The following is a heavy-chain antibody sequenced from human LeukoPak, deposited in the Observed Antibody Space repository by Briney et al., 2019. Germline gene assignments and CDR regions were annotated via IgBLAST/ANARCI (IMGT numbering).Heavy chain of an antibody. CDR1: GYSISSGYY. CDR3: ARDGVYYYGSGSYYNLNWFDP. J-gene: IGHJ5*02. Sequence: SETLSLTCAVSGYSISSGYYWGGIRQPPGQGLEWIGSIYHSGSTYYNPSLKSRVTISVDTSKDQFSLKLSSVTAADTAVYYCARDGVYYYGSGSYYNLNWFDPWGQGTLVTVSS. V-gene: IGHV4-38-2*02. D-gene: IGHD3-10*01. CDR2: IYHSGST.